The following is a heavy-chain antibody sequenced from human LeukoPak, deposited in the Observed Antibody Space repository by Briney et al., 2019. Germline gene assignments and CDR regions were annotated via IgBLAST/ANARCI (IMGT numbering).Heavy chain of an antibody. CDR1: GGTISSSGYY. CDR2: INHSGST. Sequence: SETLSLTCTVSGGTISSSGYYWSWIRQPPGKGLEWIGEINHSGSTNYNPSLKSRVTISVDTSKNQFSLKLSSVTAADTAVYYCARHRPNWSLNYWGQGTLVTVST. V-gene: IGHV4-39*01. CDR3: ARHRPNWSLNY. J-gene: IGHJ4*02. D-gene: IGHD1-1*01.